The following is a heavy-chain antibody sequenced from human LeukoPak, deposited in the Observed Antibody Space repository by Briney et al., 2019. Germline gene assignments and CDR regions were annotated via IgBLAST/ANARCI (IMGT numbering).Heavy chain of an antibody. CDR1: GFTFSSYD. CDR3: AKMRGTSHFDY. D-gene: IGHD3-16*01. CDR2: IGTAGDT. V-gene: IGHV3-13*03. Sequence: GGSLRLSCAACGFTFSSYDMHWVRQATGKGLEWVSAIGTAGDTYYPGSVKGQFTISRDNAKNSLFLQMSSLRVEDTAVYFCAKMRGTSHFDYWGEGTVVTVSS. J-gene: IGHJ4*02.